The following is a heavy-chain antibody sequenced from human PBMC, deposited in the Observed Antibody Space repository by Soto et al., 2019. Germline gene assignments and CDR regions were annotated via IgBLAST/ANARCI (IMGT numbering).Heavy chain of an antibody. J-gene: IGHJ3*02. V-gene: IGHV1-3*01. CDR1: GYTFTSYA. CDR3: ARVGPDTAMVPGAFDI. Sequence: ASVKVSCKASGYTFTSYAMHWVRQAPGQRLEWMGWINAGNGNTKYSQKFQDRVTISRDTSASTAYMELSSLRSEDTAVYYCARVGPDTAMVPGAFDIWGQGTMVTVSS. D-gene: IGHD5-18*01. CDR2: INAGNGNT.